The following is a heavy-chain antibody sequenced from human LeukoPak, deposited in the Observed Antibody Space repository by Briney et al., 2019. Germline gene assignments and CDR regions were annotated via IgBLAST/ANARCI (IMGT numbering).Heavy chain of an antibody. CDR1: GFTFSNYA. CDR2: TSESGSST. V-gene: IGHV3-23*01. J-gene: IGHJ4*02. D-gene: IGHD2-15*01. Sequence: PGGSLRLSCAASGFTFSNYAMSWVRQAPGKGLEWVSATSESGSSTYYADSVKGRFTISRDNSKNTLYLQMNSLRAEDTAVYYCAKEGLYCSGGSCYGPFGYWGQGTLVTVSS. CDR3: AKEGLYCSGGSCYGPFGY.